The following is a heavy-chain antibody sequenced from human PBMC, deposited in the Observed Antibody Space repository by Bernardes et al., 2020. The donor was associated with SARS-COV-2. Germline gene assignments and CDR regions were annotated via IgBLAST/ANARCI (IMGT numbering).Heavy chain of an antibody. Sequence: GGSLRLSCAASGFTFSSYDMHWVRQATGKGLEWVSAIGTAGDTYYPGSVKGRFTISRENAKNSLYLQMNSLRAGDTAVYYCARAAAGQSDFDYWGQGTLVTVSS. CDR2: IGTAGDT. CDR1: GFTFSSYD. V-gene: IGHV3-13*01. J-gene: IGHJ4*02. D-gene: IGHD6-13*01. CDR3: ARAAAGQSDFDY.